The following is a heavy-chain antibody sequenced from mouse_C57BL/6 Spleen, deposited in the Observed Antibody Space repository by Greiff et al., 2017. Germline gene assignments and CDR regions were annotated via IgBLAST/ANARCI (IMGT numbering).Heavy chain of an antibody. CDR1: GFTFSSYG. D-gene: IGHD4-1*01. CDR3: ARRSNMYYFDY. J-gene: IGHJ2*01. V-gene: IGHV5-6*01. CDR2: ISSGGSYT. Sequence: DVQLVESGGDLVKPGGSLKLSCAASGFTFSSYGMSWVRQTPDKRLEWVATISSGGSYTYYPDSVKGRFTISRDNAKNTLYLQMSSLKSEDTAMYYCARRSNMYYFDYWGQGTTLTVSS.